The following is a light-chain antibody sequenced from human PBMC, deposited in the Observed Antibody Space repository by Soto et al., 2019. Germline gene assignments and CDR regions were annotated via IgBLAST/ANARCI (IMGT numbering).Light chain of an antibody. V-gene: IGKV3D-15*01. J-gene: IGKJ1*01. CDR1: ESVRDS. Sequence: EVVMPQSPSSLSVSPGERASLSCRASESVRDSLAWYHQRPGQPPRLLNYGSSTMATGIPARFSGSGSGTEFTLTISGLQSEDFVVYYCQGYNSWPLTFGQGTKVDI. CDR3: QGYNSWPLT. CDR2: GSS.